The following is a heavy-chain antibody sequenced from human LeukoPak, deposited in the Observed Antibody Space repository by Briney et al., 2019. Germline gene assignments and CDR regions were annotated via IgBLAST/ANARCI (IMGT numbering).Heavy chain of an antibody. CDR1: GFTFDDYA. V-gene: IGHV3-9*01. Sequence: PGGSLRLSCAASGFTFDDYAMHWVRQAPGKGLEWVSGISWNSGSIGYADSVKGRFTISRDNAKNSLYLQMNSLRAEDTALYYCAKDMTPRYYDILTGALDYWGQGTLVTVSS. D-gene: IGHD3-9*01. CDR2: ISWNSGSI. CDR3: AKDMTPRYYDILTGALDY. J-gene: IGHJ4*02.